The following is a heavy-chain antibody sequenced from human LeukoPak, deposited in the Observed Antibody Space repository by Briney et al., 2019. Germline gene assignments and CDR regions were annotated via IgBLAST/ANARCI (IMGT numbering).Heavy chain of an antibody. D-gene: IGHD4-17*01. J-gene: IGHJ4*02. CDR1: GFTFSSNY. CDR2: ISSSSTTI. CDR3: ARDWYGDDGY. Sequence: GGSLRLSCAASGFTFSSNYMTWVRQAPGKGLEWVAYISSSSTTISYADSVNGRFTISRDNAKNSLFLQMYSLRAEDTAVYYCARDWYGDDGYWGQGTLVTVSS. V-gene: IGHV3-48*01.